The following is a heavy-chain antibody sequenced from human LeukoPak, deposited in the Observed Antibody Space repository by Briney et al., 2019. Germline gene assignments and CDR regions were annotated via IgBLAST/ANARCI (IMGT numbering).Heavy chain of an antibody. CDR1: GFTFSTYG. V-gene: IGHV3-33*01. J-gene: IGHJ3*01. CDR3: ARAVGPFDF. CDR2: IWPDGSIK. Sequence: GRSLRLSCETSGFTFSTYGMHWVRQFPGKGLDWVAVIWPDGSIKYYADSVKGRFTISRDDSKNTLYLQMNSLRAEDTALYYCARAVGPFDFWGQGTKVIVSS.